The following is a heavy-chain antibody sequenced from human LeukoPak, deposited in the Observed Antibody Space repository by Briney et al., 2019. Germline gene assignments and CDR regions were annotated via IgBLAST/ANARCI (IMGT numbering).Heavy chain of an antibody. CDR2: INDSGNT. CDR3: ARSEAPMVRGVIMVNWFDP. Sequence: SETLSLTCTVSGGSISGYYWSWIRQPPGKGLEWIGYINDSGNTDYKPSLKSRATISVDTSKNQFSLKLSSVTAADTAVYYCARSEAPMVRGVIMVNWFDPWGQGTLVTVSS. CDR1: GGSISGYY. J-gene: IGHJ5*02. D-gene: IGHD3-10*01. V-gene: IGHV4-59*01.